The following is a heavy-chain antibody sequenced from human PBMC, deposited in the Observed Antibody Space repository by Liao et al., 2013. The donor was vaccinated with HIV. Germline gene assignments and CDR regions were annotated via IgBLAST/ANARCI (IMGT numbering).Heavy chain of an antibody. CDR3: ARVRQWLASGGEAFDI. Sequence: QMQLQESGPGLVKPSETLSLTCDVYGESFSDNRWSWIRQPPGKGLEWIGEIDHSGSTSYIPALKSRVTISGDISLRLRAVTAADTAVYYCARVRQWLASGGEAFDIWGHGTMVTVSS. J-gene: IGHJ3*02. CDR2: IDHSGST. V-gene: IGHV4-34*01. CDR1: GESFSDNR. D-gene: IGHD6-19*01.